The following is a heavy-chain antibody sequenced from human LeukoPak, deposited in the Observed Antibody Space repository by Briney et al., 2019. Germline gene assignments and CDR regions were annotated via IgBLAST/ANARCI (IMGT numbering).Heavy chain of an antibody. J-gene: IGHJ6*03. Sequence: SVKVSCKASGGTFSSYAISWVRQAPGQGLEWIGRIIAIFGTANSAQKFQGRVTITTDASTSTAYRELSSLRSEDTAVYYCARDHEPLRYYDSSGHYGYYYCYMDVWGKGTTVTVSS. CDR1: GGTFSSYA. CDR3: ARDHEPLRYYDSSGHYGYYYCYMDV. V-gene: IGHV1-69*05. D-gene: IGHD3-22*01. CDR2: IIAIFGTA.